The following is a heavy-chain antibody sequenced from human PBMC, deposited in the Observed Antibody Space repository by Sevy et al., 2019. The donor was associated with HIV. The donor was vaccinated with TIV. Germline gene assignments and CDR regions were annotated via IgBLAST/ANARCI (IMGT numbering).Heavy chain of an antibody. CDR3: ARDDGGTTSSYYMDV. J-gene: IGHJ6*03. CDR1: GYTLTSYG. CDR2: ISAYNGNT. D-gene: IGHD1-1*01. Sequence: ASVKVSCKASGYTLTSYGISWVRQAPRQGLEWIGWISAYNGNTNYAQKLQGRVTMTTDTSTSTAYMELRSLRSDDTAVYYCARDDGGTTSSYYMDVWGKGSTVTVSS. V-gene: IGHV1-18*04.